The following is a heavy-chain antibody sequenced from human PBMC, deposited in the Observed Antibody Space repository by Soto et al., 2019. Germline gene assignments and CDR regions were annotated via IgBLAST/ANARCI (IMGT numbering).Heavy chain of an antibody. Sequence: GGSLRLSCAASGFTFSSYWMSWVRQAPGKGLEWVANIKQDGSEKYYVDSVKGRFTISRDNAKNSLYLQMNSLRAEDTAVYYCARDSPRLRYFDWLFYYYGMDVWGQGTTVTVSS. D-gene: IGHD3-9*01. CDR1: GFTFSSYW. CDR3: ARDSPRLRYFDWLFYYYGMDV. J-gene: IGHJ6*02. CDR2: IKQDGSEK. V-gene: IGHV3-7*05.